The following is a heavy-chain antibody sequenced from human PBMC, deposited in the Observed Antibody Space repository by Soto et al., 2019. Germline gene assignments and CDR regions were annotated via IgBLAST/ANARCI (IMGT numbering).Heavy chain of an antibody. J-gene: IGHJ4*02. Sequence: GSLRLSCAASGFTFDDYTMHWVRQTPGKGLEWVSLISWDGDSAYYADSVRGRFTISRDNSKNSLFLQMNNVRAEDAALYFCAKGSRGNSPELDFWGQGTLVTVSS. CDR3: AKGSRGNSPELDF. CDR1: GFTFDDYT. CDR2: ISWDGDSA. D-gene: IGHD1-1*01. V-gene: IGHV3-43*01.